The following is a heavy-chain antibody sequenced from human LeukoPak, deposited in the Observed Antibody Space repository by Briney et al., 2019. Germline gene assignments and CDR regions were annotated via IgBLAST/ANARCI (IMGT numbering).Heavy chain of an antibody. D-gene: IGHD2-8*01. CDR1: GLTFSSYW. V-gene: IGHV3-49*04. CDR3: TREGVDY. CDR2: IRSKAYGGTT. Sequence: GGSLRLSCAASGLTFSSYWMSWVRQAPGKGLEWVGFIRSKAYGGTTEYAASVKGRFTISRDDSKSIAYLQMNSLKTEDTAVYYCTREGVDYWGQGTLVTVSS. J-gene: IGHJ4*02.